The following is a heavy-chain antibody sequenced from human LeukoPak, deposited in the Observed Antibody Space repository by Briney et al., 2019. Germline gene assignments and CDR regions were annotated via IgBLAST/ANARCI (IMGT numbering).Heavy chain of an antibody. D-gene: IGHD3-3*01. V-gene: IGHV1-69*13. Sequence: ASVKVSCKASGGTFSSYAISWVRQAPGQGLEWMGGIIPIFGTANYAQKSQGRVTITADESTSTAYMELSSLRSEDTAVYYCAEGSWSGFGPNAFDIWGQGTMATVSS. J-gene: IGHJ3*02. CDR3: AEGSWSGFGPNAFDI. CDR1: GGTFSSYA. CDR2: IIPIFGTA.